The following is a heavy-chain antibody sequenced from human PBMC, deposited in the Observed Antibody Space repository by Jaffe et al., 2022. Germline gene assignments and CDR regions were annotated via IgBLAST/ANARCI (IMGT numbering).Heavy chain of an antibody. D-gene: IGHD3-10*01. Sequence: EVQLLESGGGLVQPGGSLRLSCAASGFTFSSYAMSWVRQAPGKGLEWVSAISGSGGSTYYADSVKGRFTISRDNSKNTLYLQMNSLRAEDTAVYYCAKTEYYYGSGSYYNPFEVYYFDYWGQGTLVTVSS. CDR1: GFTFSSYA. CDR2: ISGSGGST. CDR3: AKTEYYYGSGSYYNPFEVYYFDY. V-gene: IGHV3-23*01. J-gene: IGHJ4*02.